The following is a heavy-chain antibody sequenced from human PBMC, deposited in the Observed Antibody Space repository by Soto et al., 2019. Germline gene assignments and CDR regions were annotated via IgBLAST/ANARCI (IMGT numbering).Heavy chain of an antibody. V-gene: IGHV5-10-1*01. CDR3: ARGGPYYYDSSGYYKFDY. D-gene: IGHD3-22*01. CDR2: IDPSDSYT. J-gene: IGHJ4*02. CDR1: GYSFTSYW. Sequence: GESLEISCKGSGYSFTSYWISWVRQMPGTGLEWMGRIDPSDSYTNYSPSFQGHVTISADKSISTAYLQWSRLKASDTAMYYCARGGPYYYDSSGYYKFDYWGQGTLVTVSA.